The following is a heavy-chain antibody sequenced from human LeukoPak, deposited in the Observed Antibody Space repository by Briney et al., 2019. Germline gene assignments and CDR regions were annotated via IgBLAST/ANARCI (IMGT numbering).Heavy chain of an antibody. D-gene: IGHD3-10*01. CDR3: ARERFGEPVDY. CDR1: GFTFSSYE. V-gene: IGHV3-48*03. CDR2: ISSSGSTI. Sequence: GGSLRLSCSASGFTFSSYEMNWVRQAPGKGLEWVSYISSSGSTIYYADSVKGRFTISRDNAKNSLYLQMNSLRAEDTAVYYCARERFGEPVDYWGQGTLVTVSS. J-gene: IGHJ4*02.